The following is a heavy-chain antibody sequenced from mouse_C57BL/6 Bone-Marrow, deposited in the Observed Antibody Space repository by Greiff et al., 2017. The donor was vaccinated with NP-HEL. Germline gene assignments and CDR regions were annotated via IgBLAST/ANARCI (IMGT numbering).Heavy chain of an antibody. J-gene: IGHJ4*01. V-gene: IGHV14-4*01. CDR3: TTGGSSPYAMDY. Sequence: VTLKECGAELVRPGASVKLSCTVSGFNIKDDYMHWVKQRPEQGLEWIGWIDPENGDTEYASKFQGKATITADTSSNTAYLQLSSLTSEDTAVYYCTTGGSSPYAMDYWGQGTSVTVSS. CDR1: GFNIKDDY. CDR2: IDPENGDT. D-gene: IGHD1-1*01.